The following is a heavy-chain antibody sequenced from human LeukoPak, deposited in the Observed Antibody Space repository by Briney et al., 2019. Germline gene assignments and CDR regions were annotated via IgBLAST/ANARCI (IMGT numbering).Heavy chain of an antibody. V-gene: IGHV4-34*01. D-gene: IGHD2-15*01. CDR1: GGSFSGYY. J-gene: IGHJ4*02. CDR2: INHGGST. Sequence: PSETLSLTCAVYGGSFSGYYWSWIRQPPGKGLEWIGEINHGGSTNYNPSLKSRVTISVDTSKNQFSLKLSSVTAADTAVYYCARSNPILGYCSGGSCYLLDYWGQGTLVTVSS. CDR3: ARSNPILGYCSGGSCYLLDY.